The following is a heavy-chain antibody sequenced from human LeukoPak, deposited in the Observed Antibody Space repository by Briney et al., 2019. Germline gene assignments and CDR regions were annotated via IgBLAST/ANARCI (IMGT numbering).Heavy chain of an antibody. CDR2: IYYSGST. V-gene: IGHV4-59*08. CDR1: GGSISSYY. J-gene: IGHJ3*02. D-gene: IGHD3-22*01. CDR3: ARHPWNYYDSSGYYGAFDI. Sequence: SETLSLTCTVSGGSISSYYWSWIRQPPGKGLEWIGYIYYSGSTNYNPSLKSRVTISVDTSKNQFSLKLSSVTAAETAVYYCARHPWNYYDSSGYYGAFDIWGQGTMVTVSS.